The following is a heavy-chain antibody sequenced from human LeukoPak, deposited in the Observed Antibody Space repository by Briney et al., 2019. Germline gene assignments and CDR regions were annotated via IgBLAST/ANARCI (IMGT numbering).Heavy chain of an antibody. J-gene: IGHJ6*02. CDR2: IWYDGSNK. Sequence: GGSLRPSCAASGFTFSSYGMHWVRQAPGKGLEWVAVIWYDGSNKYYADSVKGRFTISRDNSKNTLYLRMNSLRAEDTAVYYCARDHAVGGMDVWGQGTTVTVSS. V-gene: IGHV3-33*01. CDR3: ARDHAVGGMDV. CDR1: GFTFSSYG.